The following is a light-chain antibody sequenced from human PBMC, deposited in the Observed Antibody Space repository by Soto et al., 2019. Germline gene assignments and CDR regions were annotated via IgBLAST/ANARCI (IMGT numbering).Light chain of an antibody. CDR2: ATS. CDR3: HQYGDYNSPRYS. Sequence: EIVLTQSPGTLSLSPGDRVTLSCRASQSVSSNYLAWYQQKPGQAPRLLIYATSSRATGIPDRLSGSGSGTDFTLTISRLEPEDFAMYYCHQYGDYNSPRYSFGQGTRLEI. CDR1: QSVSSNY. J-gene: IGKJ2*03. V-gene: IGKV3-20*01.